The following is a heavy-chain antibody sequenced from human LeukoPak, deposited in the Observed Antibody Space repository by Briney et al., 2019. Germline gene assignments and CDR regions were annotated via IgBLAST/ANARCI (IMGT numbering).Heavy chain of an antibody. V-gene: IGHV4-4*07. CDR1: GGSISSYY. D-gene: IGHD3-10*01. CDR2: IYTSGST. J-gene: IGHJ3*02. CDR3: ARGRRSTMVRGVSRVNPFDI. Sequence: SETLSLTCTVSGGSISSYYWSWIRQPAGKGLEWIGRIYTSGSTNYNPSLKSRVTMSVDTSKNQFSLKLSSVTAADTAVYYCARGRRSTMVRGVSRVNPFDIWGQGTMVTVSS.